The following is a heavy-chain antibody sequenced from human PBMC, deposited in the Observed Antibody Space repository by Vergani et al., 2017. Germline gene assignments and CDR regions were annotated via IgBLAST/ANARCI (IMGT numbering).Heavy chain of an antibody. V-gene: IGHV4-31*03. D-gene: IGHD2-15*01. J-gene: IGHJ6*03. Sequence: QVQLQESGPGLVKPSQTLSLTCTVSGGSISSGGYYWSWIRQPPGKGLEWIGEINHSGSTNYNPSLKSRVTISVDTSKNQFSLKLSSVTAADTAVYYCARRAPRGYCSGGSCSRYYYYMDVWGKGTTVTVSS. CDR2: INHSGST. CDR1: GGSISSGGYY. CDR3: ARRAPRGYCSGGSCSRYYYYMDV.